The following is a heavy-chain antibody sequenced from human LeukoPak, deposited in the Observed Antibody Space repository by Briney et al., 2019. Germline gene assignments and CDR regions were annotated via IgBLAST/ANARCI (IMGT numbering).Heavy chain of an antibody. CDR2: IYYSGST. D-gene: IGHD2-15*01. CDR1: GGSISSHY. CDR3: AGASVAYYYYMDV. J-gene: IGHJ6*03. Sequence: SETLSLTCIVSGGSISSHYWSWIRQPPGKGLEWIGYIYYSGSTNYNPYLKSRVTISVDTSKNQFSLKLSSVTAADTAVYYCAGASVAYYYYMDVWGKGTTVTVSS. V-gene: IGHV4-59*11.